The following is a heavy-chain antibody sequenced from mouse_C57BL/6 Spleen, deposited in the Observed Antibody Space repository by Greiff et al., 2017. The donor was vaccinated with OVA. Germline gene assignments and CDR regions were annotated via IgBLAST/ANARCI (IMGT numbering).Heavy chain of an antibody. J-gene: IGHJ2*01. CDR1: GYSITSGYY. V-gene: IGHV3-6*01. CDR3: ASRALYYYGSSSDY. Sequence: EVQLQESGPGLVKPSQSLSLTCSVTGYSITSGYYWNWIRQFPGNKLEWMGYISYDGSNNYNPSLKNRISITRDTSKNQFFLKLNSVTTEDTATYYCASRALYYYGSSSDYWGQGTTLTVSS. D-gene: IGHD1-1*01. CDR2: ISYDGSN.